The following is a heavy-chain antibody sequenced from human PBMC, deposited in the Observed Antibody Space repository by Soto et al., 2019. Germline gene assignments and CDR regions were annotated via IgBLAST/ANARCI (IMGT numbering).Heavy chain of an antibody. CDR2: ISGSGGST. CDR1: GFTFSSYA. Sequence: GGSLRLSCAASGFTFSSYATSWVRQAPGKGLEWVSAISGSGGSTYYADSVKGRFTISRDNSKNTLYLQMSSLRAEDTAVYYCAKDLRRENWFDRWGQGALLAVSS. CDR3: AKDLRRENWFDR. V-gene: IGHV3-23*01. J-gene: IGHJ5*02.